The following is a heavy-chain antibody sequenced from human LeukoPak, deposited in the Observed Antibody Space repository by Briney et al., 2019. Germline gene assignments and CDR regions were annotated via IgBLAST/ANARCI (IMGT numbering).Heavy chain of an antibody. J-gene: IGHJ4*02. Sequence: SETLSLTCTVSGGSISSYYWSWIRQPPGKGLEWIGYIYYSGSTNYNPSLKSRVTISIDTSKNQFSLTLSSVTAADTAVYYCARDQFGSGIVDDWGQGTLVTVSS. CDR1: GGSISSYY. CDR2: IYYSGST. CDR3: ARDQFGSGIVDD. V-gene: IGHV4-59*01. D-gene: IGHD3-10*01.